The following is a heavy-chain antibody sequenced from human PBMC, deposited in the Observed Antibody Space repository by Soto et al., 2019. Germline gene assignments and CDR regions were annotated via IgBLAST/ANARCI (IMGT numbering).Heavy chain of an antibody. Sequence: PGGSLRLSCAVSGFTVSSNYMSWVRQAPGKGLEWVSLIYRGGGTYYAHSVKGRFTISRDNSKNTLYLQMDSLRAEDTAVYYCARGGDTSFDYWGQGTLVTVSS. CDR2: IYRGGGT. D-gene: IGHD1-26*01. V-gene: IGHV3-53*01. J-gene: IGHJ4*02. CDR1: GFTVSSNY. CDR3: ARGGDTSFDY.